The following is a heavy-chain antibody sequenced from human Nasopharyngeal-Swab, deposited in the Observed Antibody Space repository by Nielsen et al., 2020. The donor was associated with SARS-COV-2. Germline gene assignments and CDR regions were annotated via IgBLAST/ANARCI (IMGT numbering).Heavy chain of an antibody. CDR1: GFTFSSYA. D-gene: IGHD3-22*01. Sequence: ESLKIPCAAPGFTFSSYAMSLVRQAPGKGLEWVSAISGSGGSTYYADSVKGRFTISRDNSKNTLYLQMNSLRAEDTAVYYCAKDPEYYYDSSSDYWGQGTLVTVSS. CDR3: AKDPEYYYDSSSDY. V-gene: IGHV3-23*01. CDR2: ISGSGGST. J-gene: IGHJ4*02.